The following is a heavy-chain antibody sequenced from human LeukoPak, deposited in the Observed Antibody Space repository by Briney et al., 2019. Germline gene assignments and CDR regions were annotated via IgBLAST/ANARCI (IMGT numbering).Heavy chain of an antibody. CDR1: GFTFSSYA. Sequence: GGSLRLSCAASGFTFSSYAMSWVRQAPGKGREGGSAISGSGGSTYYADSVKGRFTISRDNSKNTLYLQMNSLRAEDTAVYYCAKGEGPLDVWGQGTTVTVSS. J-gene: IGHJ6*02. CDR2: ISGSGGST. CDR3: AKGEGPLDV. V-gene: IGHV3-23*01.